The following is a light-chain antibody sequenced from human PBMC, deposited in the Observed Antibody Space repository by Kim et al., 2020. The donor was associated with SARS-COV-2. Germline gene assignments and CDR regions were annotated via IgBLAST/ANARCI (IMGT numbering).Light chain of an antibody. J-gene: IGLJ3*02. Sequence: QSASVSGSPGQSITISCTGTSSDLGGYDYVSWYQQHPGKAHKLIIYDVSRQPSGVSNRFSASKSGNTASLTISGLQAEDEADYYCSSYTTYTTWVFGGGTQLTVL. V-gene: IGLV2-14*01. CDR1: SSDLGGYDY. CDR2: DVS. CDR3: SSYTTYTTWV.